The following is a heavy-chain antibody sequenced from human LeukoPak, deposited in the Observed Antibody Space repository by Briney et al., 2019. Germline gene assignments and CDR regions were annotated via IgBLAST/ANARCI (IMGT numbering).Heavy chain of an antibody. CDR1: GFTFSSYV. J-gene: IGHJ4*02. Sequence: GGSLRLSCVASGFTFSSYVMNWVRQAPGKGLEWVSTITGSGDDTHHADPVKGRFTISRDNSINTLYLQMNSLRAEDTAMYYCAKDGNYFDFDSWGQGTLVTVSS. D-gene: IGHD1-26*01. CDR3: AKDGNYFDFDS. V-gene: IGHV3-23*01. CDR2: ITGSGDDT.